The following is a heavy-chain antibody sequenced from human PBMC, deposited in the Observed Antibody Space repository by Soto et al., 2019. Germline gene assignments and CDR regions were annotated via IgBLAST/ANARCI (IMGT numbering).Heavy chain of an antibody. CDR1: GFTFSSYA. CDR3: AREPAGIVGATHFDY. CDR2: ISYDGSNK. D-gene: IGHD1-26*01. J-gene: IGHJ4*02. V-gene: IGHV3-30-3*01. Sequence: GGSLRLSCAASGFTFSSYAMHWVRQAPGKGLEWVAVISYDGSNKYYADSVKGRFTISRDNSKNTLYLQMNGLRAEDTAVYYCAREPAGIVGATHFDYWGQGTLVTVSS.